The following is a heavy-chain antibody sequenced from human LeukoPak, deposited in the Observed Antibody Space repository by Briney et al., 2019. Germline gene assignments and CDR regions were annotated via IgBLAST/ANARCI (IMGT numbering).Heavy chain of an antibody. J-gene: IGHJ4*02. CDR2: IIISSSYI. CDR3: ARDPQYCSGGSCYSFDY. D-gene: IGHD2-15*01. Sequence: GGSLRLSCAASGFTFSTYSMNWVRQAPGKGLEWVSSIIISSSYIYYADSVKGRFTISRDNAKNSLYLQMKSLRAEDTAVYYCARDPQYCSGGSCYSFDYWGQGTLVTVSS. CDR1: GFTFSTYS. V-gene: IGHV3-21*01.